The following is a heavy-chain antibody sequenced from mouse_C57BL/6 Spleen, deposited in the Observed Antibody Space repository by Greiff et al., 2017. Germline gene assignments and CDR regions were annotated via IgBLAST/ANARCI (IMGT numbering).Heavy chain of an antibody. V-gene: IGHV1-82*01. D-gene: IGHD2-2*01. CDR1: GYAFSSSW. Sequence: VQLQQSGPELVKPGASVKISCKASGYAFSSSWMNWVKQRPGKGLEWIGRIYPGDGDTNYNGKFKGKATLTADKSSSTAYMQLSSLTSEDSAVYFCARRGWLRAMDYWGQGTSVTVSS. J-gene: IGHJ4*01. CDR3: ARRGWLRAMDY. CDR2: IYPGDGDT.